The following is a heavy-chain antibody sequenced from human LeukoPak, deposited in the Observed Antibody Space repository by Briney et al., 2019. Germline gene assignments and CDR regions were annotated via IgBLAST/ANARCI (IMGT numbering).Heavy chain of an antibody. D-gene: IGHD6-19*01. V-gene: IGHV4-39*01. CDR1: GGSISSRGYY. J-gene: IGHJ4*02. CDR3: ARHLDLSSGWLGYPFDY. CDR2: INHSGST. Sequence: PSETLSLTCTVSGGSISSRGYYWGWIRQPPGKGLEWIGEINHSGSTNYNPTLKSRVTISVDTSKNQFSLKLSSVTAADTAVYYCARHLDLSSGWLGYPFDYWGQGTLVTVSS.